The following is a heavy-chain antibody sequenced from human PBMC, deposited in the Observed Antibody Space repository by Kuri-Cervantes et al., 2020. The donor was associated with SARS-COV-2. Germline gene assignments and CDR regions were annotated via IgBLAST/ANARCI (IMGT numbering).Heavy chain of an antibody. V-gene: IGHV4-59*12. CDR1: GGSIRGYY. CDR2: IYNNIYDTVTT. J-gene: IGHJ4*02. CDR3: ASQGVGAHRGQDY. D-gene: IGHD1-26*01. Sequence: SETLSLTCTVSGGSIRGYYWSWIRQPPGKGLEWIGNIYNNIYDTVTTYYNPSLKSRVTISVDTSKNQFSLKLSSVTAADTAVYYCASQGVGAHRGQDYWGQGTLVTVSS.